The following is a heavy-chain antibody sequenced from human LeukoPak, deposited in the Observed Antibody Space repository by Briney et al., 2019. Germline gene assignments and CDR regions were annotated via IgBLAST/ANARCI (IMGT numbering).Heavy chain of an antibody. CDR2: ISSSSSYI. V-gene: IGHV3-21*01. D-gene: IGHD2-15*01. Sequence: GGSLRLSCAASGFTFSSYSMNWVRQAPGKGLEWVSSISSSSSYIYYADSVKGRFTISRDNAKNSLYLQMNSLRAEDTAVYYCARDPGPRPGGYWGQGTLSPSPQ. J-gene: IGHJ4*02. CDR3: ARDPGPRPGGY. CDR1: GFTFSSYS.